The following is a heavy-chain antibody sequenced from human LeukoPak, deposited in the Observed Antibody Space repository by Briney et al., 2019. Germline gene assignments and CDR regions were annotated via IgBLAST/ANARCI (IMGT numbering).Heavy chain of an antibody. Sequence: ASETLSLTCTVSGGSISSYYWSWIRQPAGKGLEWIGRIYTSGSTNYNPSLKSRVTMSVDTSKNQFSLKLSSVTAADTAVYYCARRAGPYYYDSSGYYYFDYWGQGTLVTVSS. CDR1: GGSISSYY. CDR3: ARRAGPYYYDSSGYYYFDY. V-gene: IGHV4-4*07. D-gene: IGHD3-22*01. CDR2: IYTSGST. J-gene: IGHJ4*02.